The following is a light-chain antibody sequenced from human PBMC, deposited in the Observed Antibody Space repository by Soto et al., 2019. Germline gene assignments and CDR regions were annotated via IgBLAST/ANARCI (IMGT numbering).Light chain of an antibody. J-gene: IGKJ3*01. Sequence: EIVMTQSPATLSVSPGERATLSCRASQSVSSNLAWYQQKAGQPPRLLIYGASTRATGAPARFSGSGSGPEFTLTISSLQSEDCAVYYCQHYKSWPFTFGAGTKVDIK. CDR1: QSVSSN. CDR3: QHYKSWPFT. V-gene: IGKV3-15*01. CDR2: GAS.